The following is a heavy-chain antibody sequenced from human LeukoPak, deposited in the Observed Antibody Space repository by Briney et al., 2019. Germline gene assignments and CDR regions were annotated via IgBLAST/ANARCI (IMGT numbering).Heavy chain of an antibody. J-gene: IGHJ5*02. D-gene: IGHD6-19*01. Sequence: SETLSLTCTVSNGSISSDTYFWSWLRQPAGTGLEWIGRMSSSGISTYSPSLKSRVTISIDTSRHQFSMNLNSVTAADTAVYYCAKGAGPPWFDPWGQGTLVTVSS. V-gene: IGHV4-61*02. CDR1: NGSISSDTYF. CDR2: MSSSGIS. CDR3: AKGAGPPWFDP.